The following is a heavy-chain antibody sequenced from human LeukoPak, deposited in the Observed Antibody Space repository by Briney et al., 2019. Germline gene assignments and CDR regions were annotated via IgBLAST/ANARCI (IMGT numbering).Heavy chain of an antibody. CDR1: GFTFCNAL. CDR3: TTDNYDSSGYRPFDY. J-gene: IGHJ4*02. V-gene: IGHV3-15*01. CDR2: IKSKTDGGTT. D-gene: IGHD3-22*01. Sequence: GGSLRLSCAASGFTFCNALMSCVRQAPGKGLGCVCRIKSKTDGGTTDYAAPVKGRVTISRDHSKNTLYLQMNSLKTEDTAVYYCTTDNYDSSGYRPFDYWGQGTLVTVS.